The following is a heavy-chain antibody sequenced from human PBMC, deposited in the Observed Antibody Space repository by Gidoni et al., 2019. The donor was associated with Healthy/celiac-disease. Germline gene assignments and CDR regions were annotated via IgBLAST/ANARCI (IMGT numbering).Heavy chain of an antibody. D-gene: IGHD5-18*01. CDR2: IYYSGST. V-gene: IGHV4-39*01. CDR3: ARRPYSYGYIAFDI. J-gene: IGHJ3*02. CDR1: GGSLSSSSYY. Sequence: QLQLQESGPGLVKPSETLSLTCTVSGGSLSSSSYYWGWIRQPPGKGLEWIGSIYYSGSTYYNPSLKSRVTISVDTSKNQFSLKLSSVTAADTAVYYCARRPYSYGYIAFDIWGQGTMVTVSS.